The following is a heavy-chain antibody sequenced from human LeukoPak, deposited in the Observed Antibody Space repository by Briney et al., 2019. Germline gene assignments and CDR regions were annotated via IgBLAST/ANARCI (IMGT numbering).Heavy chain of an antibody. D-gene: IGHD3-16*02. CDR2: INPSTGDP. Sequence: GASVKVSCKASGYTFTSYAINWVRQAPGQGLEWMGWINPSTGDPAYAQGFTGRFVFSLDTSVSTAYLQISSLQPEDTAVYYCARAYQHLGELSLPDYWGQGTLVTVSS. CDR1: GYTFTSYA. CDR3: ARAYQHLGELSLPDY. J-gene: IGHJ4*02. V-gene: IGHV7-4-1*02.